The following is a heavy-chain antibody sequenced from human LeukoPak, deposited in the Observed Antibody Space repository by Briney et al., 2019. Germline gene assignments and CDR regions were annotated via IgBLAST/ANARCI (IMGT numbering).Heavy chain of an antibody. CDR1: GFTFSSYS. V-gene: IGHV3-48*01. CDR3: ARDALYYFDY. J-gene: IGHJ4*02. Sequence: GGSLRLSCAASGFTFSSYSMNWVRQAPGKGLEWDSYISSSSSTIYYADSVKGRFTISRDNAKNSLYLQMNSLRAEDTAVYYCARDALYYFDYWGQGTLVTVSS. CDR2: ISSSSSTI.